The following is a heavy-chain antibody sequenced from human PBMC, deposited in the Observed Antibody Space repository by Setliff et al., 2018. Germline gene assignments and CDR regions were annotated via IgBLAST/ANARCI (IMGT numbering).Heavy chain of an antibody. CDR1: GYTLTNYY. J-gene: IGHJ6*03. CDR3: ASASRFGTIVYRGYYYMDV. Sequence: AASVKVSCKASGYTLTNYYMHWVRQAPGQGLEWMGIINPSGGLTRYAQKFQGKVTMTRDTSTSTVYMELSSRRTEDTAVSFCASASRFGTIVYRGYYYMDVWGKGTTVTVSS. CDR2: INPSGGLT. D-gene: IGHD3-10*01. V-gene: IGHV1-46*01.